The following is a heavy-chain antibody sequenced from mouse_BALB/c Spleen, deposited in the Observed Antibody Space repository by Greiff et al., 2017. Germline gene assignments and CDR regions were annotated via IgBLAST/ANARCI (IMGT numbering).Heavy chain of an antibody. J-gene: IGHJ4*01. D-gene: IGHD2-2*01. CDR1: GFSLTSYG. CDR3: ARDGYDVGAMDY. CDR2: IWSGGST. V-gene: IGHV2-4-1*01. Sequence: QVQLKESGPGLVQPSQSLSITCTVSGFSLTSYGVHWVRQSPGKGLEWLGVIWSGGSTDYNSALKSRLSISKDNSKSQVFLKMNSLQTDDTARYYCARDGYDVGAMDYWGQGTSVTVSS.